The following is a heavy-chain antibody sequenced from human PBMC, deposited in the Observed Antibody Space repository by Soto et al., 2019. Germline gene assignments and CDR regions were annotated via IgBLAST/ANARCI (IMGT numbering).Heavy chain of an antibody. CDR2: ISGSGNAT. Sequence: EVLLLESGGGLVQPRGSLRLSCATYGFSFRNHAMTWIRQAPGKGLEWVSSISGSGNATYYADSVKGRFTISRDNFKTTLSLQMNSLTGHDTALYYCARDQGSYGYVNWGQGTLVTVSS. J-gene: IGHJ4*02. V-gene: IGHV3-23*01. CDR3: ARDQGSYGYVN. CDR1: GFSFRNHA. D-gene: IGHD5-18*01.